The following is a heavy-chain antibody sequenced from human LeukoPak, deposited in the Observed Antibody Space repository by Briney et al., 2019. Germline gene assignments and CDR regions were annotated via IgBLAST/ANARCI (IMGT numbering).Heavy chain of an antibody. CDR2: IRWRGCNK. J-gene: IGHJ6*02. CDR1: GFIFSSYA. D-gene: IGHD3-10*01. V-gene: IGHV3-23*01. CDR3: AKLTSASGAYGVDV. Sequence: PGGCLRLSRAASGFIFSSYAMNWVRQARGKGLEGVSTIRWRGCNKHYADSVGGRFTNSRHNSKHTVYLQMNSLRAEHAPIYYCAKLTSASGAYGVDVWGQGTTVTVSS.